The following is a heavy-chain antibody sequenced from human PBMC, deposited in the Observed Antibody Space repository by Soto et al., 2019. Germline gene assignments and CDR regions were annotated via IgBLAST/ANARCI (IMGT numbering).Heavy chain of an antibody. CDR1: GFTFSNYA. V-gene: IGHV3-23*01. CDR2: ISGSGGST. J-gene: IGHJ4*02. Sequence: EVQLLESGGGLVQPGGSLRLSCAASGFTFSNYAMSWVRQAPGKGLEWVSAISGSGGSTYYAASGKGRFTISRDKSKNTLYLQIHSLKAEDTAVYYCTKVVTDWGQGTLVTVSS. CDR3: TKVVTD. D-gene: IGHD2-15*01.